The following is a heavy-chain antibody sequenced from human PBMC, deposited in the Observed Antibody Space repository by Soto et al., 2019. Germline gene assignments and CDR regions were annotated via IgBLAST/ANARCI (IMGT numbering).Heavy chain of an antibody. CDR2: IYYSGST. Sequence: SETLSLTCTVSGGSISSGGYYWSWIRQHPGKGLEWIGYIYYSGSTYYNPSLKSRVTISVDTSKNQFSLKLSSVTAADTAVYYCARIYDYIWGSYRQTAYYFDYWGQGTLVTVSS. D-gene: IGHD3-16*02. V-gene: IGHV4-31*03. CDR3: ARIYDYIWGSYRQTAYYFDY. CDR1: GGSISSGGYY. J-gene: IGHJ4*02.